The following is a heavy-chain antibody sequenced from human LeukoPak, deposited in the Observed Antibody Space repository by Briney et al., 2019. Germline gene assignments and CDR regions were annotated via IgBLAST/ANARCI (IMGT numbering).Heavy chain of an antibody. CDR3: ASKPVVPASQGHYFDP. CDR2: INHSGST. CDR1: GGSFSGYY. J-gene: IGHJ5*02. D-gene: IGHD2-2*01. Sequence: SETLSLTCAVYGGSFSGYYWRWIRQPPGKGLEWIGEINHSGSTNHNPSLKSRVTISVDTSKNQFSLNLSSVTAADTAVYYCASKPVVPASQGHYFDPWGQGTLVTVSS. V-gene: IGHV4-34*01.